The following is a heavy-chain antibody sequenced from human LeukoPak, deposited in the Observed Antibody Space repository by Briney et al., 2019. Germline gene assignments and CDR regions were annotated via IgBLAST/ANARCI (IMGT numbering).Heavy chain of an antibody. Sequence: GGSLRLSCAASGFTFHNAWMSWVRQAPGKGLEGGSYITWRSTTMYYADSVKGRFTISRDNAKNSLYLQMNSLRPEDTAVYYCARVPRSNWNEYWGQGTLVTVSP. V-gene: IGHV3-48*01. CDR1: GFTFHNAW. J-gene: IGHJ4*02. D-gene: IGHD1-1*01. CDR3: ARVPRSNWNEY. CDR2: ITWRSTTM.